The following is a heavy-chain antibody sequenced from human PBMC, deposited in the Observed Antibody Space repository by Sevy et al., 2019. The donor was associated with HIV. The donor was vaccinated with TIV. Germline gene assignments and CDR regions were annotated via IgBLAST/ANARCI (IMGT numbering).Heavy chain of an antibody. V-gene: IGHV3-72*01. CDR3: ARASRRDYYYGMDV. CDR2: TRNKANSYTT. J-gene: IGHJ6*02. CDR1: GFTFSDHY. Sequence: GVSLRLSCAASGFTFSDHYMDWVRQAPGKGLEWVGRTRNKANSYTTKYAASVKGRFTISRDDSKNSLYLQMNSLKTEDTAVYYCARASRRDYYYGMDVWGQGTTVTVSS.